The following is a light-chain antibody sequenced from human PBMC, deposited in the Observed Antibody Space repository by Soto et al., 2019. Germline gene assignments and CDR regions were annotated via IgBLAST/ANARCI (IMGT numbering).Light chain of an antibody. Sequence: QSVLTQPPSLSGTPGQRVTISGSGSSSNIAGNTVHWYQHLPGTAPKLLIYINDQRPSGVPGRFSASTSGTSASLAISGLQSDDEADYYCATWDDDLTAAVFGGGTQLTVL. J-gene: IGLJ7*01. CDR3: ATWDDDLTAAV. CDR1: SSNIAGNT. CDR2: IND. V-gene: IGLV1-44*01.